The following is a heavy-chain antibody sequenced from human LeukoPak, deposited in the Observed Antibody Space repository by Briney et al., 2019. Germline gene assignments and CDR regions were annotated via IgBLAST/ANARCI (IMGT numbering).Heavy chain of an antibody. CDR1: GFTFSSYG. CDR2: ISYDGSNK. CDR3: AKTLRVGYYYYYMDV. D-gene: IGHD1-26*01. V-gene: IGHV3-30*18. J-gene: IGHJ6*03. Sequence: GGSLRLSCAASGFTFSSYGMHWVRQAPGKGLEWVAVISYDGSNKYYADSVKGRFTISGDNSKNTLYLQMNSLIAEDTAVYYCAKTLRVGYYYYYMDVWGKGTTVTVSS.